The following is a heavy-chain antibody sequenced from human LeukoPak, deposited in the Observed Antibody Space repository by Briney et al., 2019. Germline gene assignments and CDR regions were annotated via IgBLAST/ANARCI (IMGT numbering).Heavy chain of an antibody. CDR1: GGSISGGGYC. J-gene: IGHJ5*02. D-gene: IGHD2-2*01. CDR3: ARATPGSWFDP. CDR2: IYYTGSP. V-gene: IGHV4-31*03. Sequence: SETLSLTCTVSGGSISGGGYCWSWIRQHPGKGLEWIGYIYYTGSPYYNPSLKSRVTISVDTSKNQFSLKLSSVTAADTAVYYCARATPGSWFDPWGQGTLVTVSS.